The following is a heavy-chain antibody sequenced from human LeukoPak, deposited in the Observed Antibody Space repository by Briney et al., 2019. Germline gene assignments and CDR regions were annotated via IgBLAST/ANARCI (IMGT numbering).Heavy chain of an antibody. V-gene: IGHV4-59*01. J-gene: IGHJ5*02. CDR2: IYYSGST. Sequence: SETLSLTCTVSGGSISSYYWSWIRQPPGKGLEWIGYIYYSGSTNYNPSLKSRVTILVDTSKNQFSLKLSSVTAADTAVYYCAREYCYGSGSYLGWFDPWGQGTLVTVSS. CDR3: AREYCYGSGSYLGWFDP. D-gene: IGHD3-10*01. CDR1: GGSISSYY.